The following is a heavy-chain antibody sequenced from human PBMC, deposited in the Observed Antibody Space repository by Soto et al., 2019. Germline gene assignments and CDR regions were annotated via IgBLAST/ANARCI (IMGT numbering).Heavy chain of an antibody. Sequence: QVQLVQSGAEVKKPGASVKVSCKASGYTFTSYGISWVGQAPGQGLEGMGWISAYNGNTNYAQKLQGRVTMTTDTSTSTAYMELRSLRSDDTAVYYCARLDVDLGGVIVAYFDYWGQGTLVTVSS. CDR2: ISAYNGNT. D-gene: IGHD3-16*02. J-gene: IGHJ4*02. CDR1: GYTFTSYG. V-gene: IGHV1-18*01. CDR3: ARLDVDLGGVIVAYFDY.